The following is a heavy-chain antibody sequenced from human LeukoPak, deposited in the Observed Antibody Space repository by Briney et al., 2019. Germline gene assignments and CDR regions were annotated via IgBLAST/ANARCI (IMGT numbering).Heavy chain of an antibody. V-gene: IGHV3-11*01. CDR3: AKGDYYYYYMDV. D-gene: IGHD3-16*01. CDR1: GFTFSDYY. J-gene: IGHJ6*03. Sequence: GGSLRLSCAASGFTFSDYYMSWIRQAPGKGLEWVSYISSSGSTIYYADSGKGRFTISRDNAKNSLYLQMNSLRAEDTAVYYCAKGDYYYYYMDVWGKGTTVTISS. CDR2: ISSSGSTI.